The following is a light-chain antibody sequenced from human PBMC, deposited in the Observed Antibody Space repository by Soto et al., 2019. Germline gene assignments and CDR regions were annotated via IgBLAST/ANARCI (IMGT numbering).Light chain of an antibody. Sequence: EIVLTQSPGTLSLSPGERATLSCRASQSVSSSYLAWYQQKPGQAPRLLIYDASTMATGFPARFSGSGSGTDFTLTISSLEPEDFAVYYCQQRSNWPITFGQGTRLEI. J-gene: IGKJ5*01. CDR3: QQRSNWPIT. CDR2: DAS. V-gene: IGKV3D-20*02. CDR1: QSVSSSY.